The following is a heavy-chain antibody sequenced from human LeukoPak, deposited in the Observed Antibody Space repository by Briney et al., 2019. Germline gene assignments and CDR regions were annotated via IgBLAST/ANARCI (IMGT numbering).Heavy chain of an antibody. CDR2: ISSSSSYI. CDR3: ARAKDIVVVVAATCFDY. CDR1: GFTLSSYS. J-gene: IGHJ4*02. D-gene: IGHD2-15*01. Sequence: GGSLRLSCAASGFTLSSYSMNWVRQAPGKGLEGVSSISSSSSYIYYADSVKGRFTISRDNAKNSLYLQMNSLRAEHTAVYYCARAKDIVVVVAATCFDYWGQGTLVTVYS. V-gene: IGHV3-21*01.